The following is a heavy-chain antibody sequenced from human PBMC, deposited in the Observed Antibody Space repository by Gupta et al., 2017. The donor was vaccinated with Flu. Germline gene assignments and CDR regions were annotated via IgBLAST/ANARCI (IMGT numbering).Heavy chain of an antibody. CDR3: AKHIVGSSGAH. CDR2: ISASADRT. V-gene: IGHV3-23*01. J-gene: IGHJ4*02. D-gene: IGHD1-26*01. CDR1: GFTFSSFA. Sequence: QLFESGGKFVQPGESLRLSCDASGFTFSSFAMSWVRQAPGKGLEWVAAISASADRTYCAAPVKGRFTISRDNSDSTVYLQMKSLQAEDTALYYCAKHIVGSSGAHWGQGTRVTVSP.